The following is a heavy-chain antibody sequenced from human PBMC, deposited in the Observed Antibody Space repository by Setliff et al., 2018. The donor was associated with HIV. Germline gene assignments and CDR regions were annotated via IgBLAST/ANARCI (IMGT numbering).Heavy chain of an antibody. Sequence: PSETLSLTCTVSGGSISSGSYYWSWIRRPAGKGLEWIGRIYTSGSTNYNPSLKSRVTISVDTSKNQFSLKLSSVTAADTAVFYCATSRSRLEPFDYWGQGTLVTVSS. D-gene: IGHD3-10*01. J-gene: IGHJ4*02. V-gene: IGHV4-61*02. CDR2: IYTSGST. CDR1: GGSISSGSYY. CDR3: ATSRSRLEPFDY.